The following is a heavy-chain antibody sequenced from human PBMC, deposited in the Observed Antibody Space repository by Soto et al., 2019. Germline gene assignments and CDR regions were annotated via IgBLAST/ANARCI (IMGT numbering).Heavy chain of an antibody. CDR1: GGTFSSYA. Sequence: ASVKVSCKASGGTFSSYAISWVRQAPGQGLEWMGGIIPIFGTANYAQKFQGRVTITADESTSTAYMELSSLRSEDTAVYYCARSPAESGGGVPIFGVVTDYYYGMDVWGQGTTVTVSS. J-gene: IGHJ6*02. D-gene: IGHD3-3*01. CDR2: IIPIFGTA. V-gene: IGHV1-69*13. CDR3: ARSPAESGGGVPIFGVVTDYYYGMDV.